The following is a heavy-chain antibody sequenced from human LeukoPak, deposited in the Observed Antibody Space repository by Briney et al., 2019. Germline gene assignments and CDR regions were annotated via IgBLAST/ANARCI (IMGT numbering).Heavy chain of an antibody. CDR3: AKGVRGIAAADDAFDI. V-gene: IGHV3-30*18. CDR1: GFAFSSYG. Sequence: GGSLRLSCAASGFAFSSYGMHWVRQAPGKGLAWVAVISFDGSNKYYADSVKGRFTISRDNSKNTLYLQMNSLRAEDTAVYYCAKGVRGIAAADDAFDIWGQGTMVTVSS. J-gene: IGHJ3*02. D-gene: IGHD6-13*01. CDR2: ISFDGSNK.